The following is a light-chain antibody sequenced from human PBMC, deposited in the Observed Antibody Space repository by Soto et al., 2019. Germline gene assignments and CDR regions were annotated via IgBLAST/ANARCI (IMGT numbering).Light chain of an antibody. CDR1: QSVSSNY. J-gene: IGKJ1*01. V-gene: IGKV3-20*01. CDR3: KQNGGSPLQT. Sequence: EAELTQSPGTLSLSPRERATLSCRASQSVSSNYLACYQQKPGQARRLFIYGASSRATGKPDRFSGSGSRTDFPLTISRFAPEDFAVYYCKQNGGSPLQTFGQGTKGDVK. CDR2: GAS.